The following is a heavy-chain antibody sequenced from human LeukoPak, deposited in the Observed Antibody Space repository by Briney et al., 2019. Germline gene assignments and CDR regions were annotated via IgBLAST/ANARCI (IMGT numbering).Heavy chain of an antibody. CDR3: ARLTRVLLWFGELLSNFDY. CDR1: GGSFSGYY. D-gene: IGHD3-10*01. V-gene: IGHV4-34*01. CDR2: INHSGST. J-gene: IGHJ4*02. Sequence: SETLSLTCAVYGGSFSGYYCSWIRQPPGKGLEWIGEINHSGSTNYNPSLKSRVTISVDTSKNQFSLKLSSVTAADTAVYYCARLTRVLLWFGELLSNFDYWGQGTLVTVSS.